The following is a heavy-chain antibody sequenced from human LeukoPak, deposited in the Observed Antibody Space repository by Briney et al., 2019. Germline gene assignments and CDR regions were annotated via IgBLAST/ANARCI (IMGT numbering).Heavy chain of an antibody. CDR2: ISGSGGST. CDR1: GFTFSSYA. CDR3: AKFFTVGEGLYYYYYGMDV. D-gene: IGHD2-15*01. V-gene: IGHV3-23*01. J-gene: IGHJ6*02. Sequence: GGSLRLSCAASGFTFSSYAMSWVRQAPGKGLEWVSAISGSGGSTYYADSVKGRFTISRDNSKNTLYLQMNSLRAEDTAVYYCAKFFTVGEGLYYYYYGMDVWGQGTTVTVSS.